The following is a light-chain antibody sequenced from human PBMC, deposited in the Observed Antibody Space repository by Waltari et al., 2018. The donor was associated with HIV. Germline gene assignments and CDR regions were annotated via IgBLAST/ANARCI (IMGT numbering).Light chain of an antibody. V-gene: IGKV3-11*01. Sequence: EIVLTQSPAALVLSPGVRATISCRASQSVNTYLAWYQQKFGQPPRLLIYDASTRATGIPARFTGNGSGTDFTLTISSLEPEDFAVYFCQQRTNRPPITFGQGTRLELK. CDR1: QSVNTY. J-gene: IGKJ5*01. CDR3: QQRTNRPPIT. CDR2: DAS.